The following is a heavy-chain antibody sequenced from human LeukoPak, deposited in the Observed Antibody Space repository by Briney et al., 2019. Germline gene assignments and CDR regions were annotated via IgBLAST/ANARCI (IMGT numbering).Heavy chain of an antibody. CDR2: INPNSGGT. V-gene: IGHV1-2*02. Sequence: GASVKVSCKASGYTFTGYYMHWVRQAPGQGLEWMGWINPNSGGTNYAQKFQGRVTMTRDTSISTAYMELSRLRSDDTAVYYCARDFDDYVWGSYRYPLPHYWGQGTLVTVSS. CDR1: GYTFTGYY. CDR3: ARDFDDYVWGSYRYPLPHY. J-gene: IGHJ4*02. D-gene: IGHD3-16*02.